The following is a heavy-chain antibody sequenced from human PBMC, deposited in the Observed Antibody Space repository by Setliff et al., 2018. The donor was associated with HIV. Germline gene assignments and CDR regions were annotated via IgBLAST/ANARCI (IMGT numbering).Heavy chain of an antibody. Sequence: PGGSLRLSCAVSGFTFTSYAMSWVRQAPGKGLEWVSVISGSGDITKFADSGKGRFTTSRDNSKNTVYVQMNSLRAEDTAVYYCTRGGSGPGIDFDYWGQGTLVTVSS. CDR3: TRGGSGPGIDFDY. CDR1: GFTFTSYA. J-gene: IGHJ4*02. CDR2: ISGSGDIT. D-gene: IGHD3-10*01. V-gene: IGHV3-23*01.